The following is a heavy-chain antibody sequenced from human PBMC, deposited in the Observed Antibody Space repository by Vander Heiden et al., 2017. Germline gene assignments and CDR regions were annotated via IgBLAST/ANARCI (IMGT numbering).Heavy chain of an antibody. Sequence: EVQLVESGGGLVQPGGSLRFSCAASGFTFSSYWMSWVRQAPGKGLEWVANIKQDGGEKYYVESVKGRFTISRDNAKNSLYLQMNSLRSEDTAVYYCARESFDCSSTSCQFDYWGQGTLVTVSS. CDR3: ARESFDCSSTSCQFDY. V-gene: IGHV3-7*01. CDR2: IKQDGGEK. D-gene: IGHD2-2*01. J-gene: IGHJ4*02. CDR1: GFTFSSYW.